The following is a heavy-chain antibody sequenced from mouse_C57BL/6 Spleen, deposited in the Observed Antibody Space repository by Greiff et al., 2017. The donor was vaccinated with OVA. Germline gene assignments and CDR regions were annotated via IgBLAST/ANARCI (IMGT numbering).Heavy chain of an antibody. J-gene: IGHJ2*01. CDR3: ALIYDGYYDD. CDR1: GYTFTSYW. D-gene: IGHD2-3*01. CDR2: IDPSDSYT. V-gene: IGHV1-69*01. Sequence: VQLQQPGAELVMPGASVKLSCKASGYTFTSYWMHWVKQRPGQGLEWIGEIDPSDSYTNYNQKFKGKSTLTVDKSSSTAYMQLSSLTSEDSAVYYCALIYDGYYDDWGQGTTLTVSS.